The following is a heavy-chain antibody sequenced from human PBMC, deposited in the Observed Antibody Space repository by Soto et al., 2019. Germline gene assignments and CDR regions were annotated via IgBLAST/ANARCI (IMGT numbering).Heavy chain of an antibody. CDR3: AKEGYDFWSGYYVYFAY. CDR1: GFTFSSYA. Sequence: PGGSLRLSCAASGFTFSSYAMSWVRQAPGKGLEWVSAISGSGGSTYYADSVKGRFTISRDNSKNTLYLQMNSLRAEDTAVYYCAKEGYDFWSGYYVYFAYWGQGTLVTVSS. V-gene: IGHV3-23*01. D-gene: IGHD3-3*01. J-gene: IGHJ4*02. CDR2: ISGSGGST.